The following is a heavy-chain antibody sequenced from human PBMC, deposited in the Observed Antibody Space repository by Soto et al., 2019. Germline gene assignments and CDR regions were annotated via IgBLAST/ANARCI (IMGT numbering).Heavy chain of an antibody. D-gene: IGHD2-2*01. V-gene: IGHV3-23*01. CDR1: GFTFSNYA. J-gene: IGHJ4*02. CDR3: ATYATEY. CDR2: ASRSASST. Sequence: EVQLLESGGGLVQPGGSLRLSCAASGFTFSNYAMNWVRQTPGKGLEWVSAASRSASSTYYADSVKDRFTISRDNSKNTLYLQMNSLRAEDTAIYYCATYATEYWGQGTLVTVSS.